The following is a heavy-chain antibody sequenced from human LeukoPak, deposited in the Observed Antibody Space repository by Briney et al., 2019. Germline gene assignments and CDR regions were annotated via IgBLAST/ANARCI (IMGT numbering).Heavy chain of an antibody. CDR3: AALIGFGDDAFDI. Sequence: GGSLRLSCAASGFTFSSYWMSWVRQAPGKGLEWVANIKQDGSEKYYVDSVKGRFTISRDNAKNSLYLQMNSLRAEDTAVYYCAALIGFGDDAFDIWGQGTMVTVSS. D-gene: IGHD3-10*01. CDR1: GFTFSSYW. J-gene: IGHJ3*02. CDR2: IKQDGSEK. V-gene: IGHV3-7*01.